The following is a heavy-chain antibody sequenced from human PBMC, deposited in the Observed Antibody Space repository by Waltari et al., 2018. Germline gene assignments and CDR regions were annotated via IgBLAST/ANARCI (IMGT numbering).Heavy chain of an antibody. V-gene: IGHV4-59*01. J-gene: IGHJ2*01. CDR2: IYYSGST. CDR3: ARDPSPGIAVAEDYWYFDL. Sequence: QVQLQESGPGLVKPSETLSLTCTVSGGSISSYYWSWIRQPPGKGLEWIVYIYYSGSTNTTPSLKIRVTISVDTSKNQFSLKLSSVTAADTAVYYCARDPSPGIAVAEDYWYFDLWGRGTLVTVSS. CDR1: GGSISSYY. D-gene: IGHD6-19*01.